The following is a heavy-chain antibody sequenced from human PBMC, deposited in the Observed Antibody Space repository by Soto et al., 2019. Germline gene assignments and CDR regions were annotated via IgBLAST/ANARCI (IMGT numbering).Heavy chain of an antibody. V-gene: IGHV3-48*02. CDR2: ISSSSSNI. CDR3: ARTDGFDV. J-gene: IGHJ3*01. Sequence: EGQLVESGGGLVQPGGSLRLSCAASGFTFSNSSMNWVRQTPGKGLEWVSYISSSSSNIYYADSVKGRFTISRDNAKSSLYLQMNSLRDDDTAVYHCARTDGFDVWGQGTMVAVSS. CDR1: GFTFSNSS.